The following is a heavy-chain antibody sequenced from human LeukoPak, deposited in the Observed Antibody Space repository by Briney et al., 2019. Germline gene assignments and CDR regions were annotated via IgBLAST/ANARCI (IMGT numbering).Heavy chain of an antibody. Sequence: GGSLRLSCAASGFTFSDFWMHWVRQAPGKGLVWVSRINSGGTVTNYADSVRGRLTISRDNDKNTLYLQMNSLRAEDTAVYCCASGGYRAYYLDYWGHQSLVAVAS. CDR1: GFTFSDFW. CDR3: ASGGYRAYYLDY. D-gene: IGHD3-16*01. J-gene: IGHJ4*01. CDR2: INSGGTVT. V-gene: IGHV3-74*01.